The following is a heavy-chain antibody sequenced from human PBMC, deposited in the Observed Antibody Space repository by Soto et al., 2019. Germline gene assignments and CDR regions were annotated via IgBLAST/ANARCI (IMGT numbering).Heavy chain of an antibody. J-gene: IGHJ4*02. D-gene: IGHD6-19*01. CDR1: GYTFTTYG. Sequence: RASVKVSCKASGYTFTTYGITWVRQAPGQGLEWMGWISAYNGKINYAQNLQGRVTMTTDTSTNTAYMELRSLRSDDTAVYYCARVDSSGWYVFDYWGQGTLVTVSS. V-gene: IGHV1-18*04. CDR2: ISAYNGKI. CDR3: ARVDSSGWYVFDY.